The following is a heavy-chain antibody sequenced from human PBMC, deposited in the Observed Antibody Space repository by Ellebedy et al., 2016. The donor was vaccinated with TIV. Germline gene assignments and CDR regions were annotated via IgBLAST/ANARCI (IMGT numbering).Heavy chain of an antibody. CDR1: GFTFTSYS. V-gene: IGHV3-21*04. D-gene: IGHD3-16*01. Sequence: GESLKISCAASGFTFTSYSMNWVRLAPVQGLEWVSSISSTGYYIYYADSVKGRFTISRDDARNSLFLQMNSLRVDDTAVYYCVTWGQSYGRWGQGSLVTISS. CDR3: VTWGQSYGR. CDR2: ISSTGYYI. J-gene: IGHJ4*02.